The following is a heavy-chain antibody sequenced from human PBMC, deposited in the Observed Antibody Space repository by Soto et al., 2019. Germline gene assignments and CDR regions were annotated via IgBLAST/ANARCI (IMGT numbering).Heavy chain of an antibody. V-gene: IGHV1-46*01. J-gene: IGHJ4*02. CDR1: GYTFTSDY. CDR3: ARAVFVGVGATAY. CDR2: INPSGGST. Sequence: QVQLVQSGAEVKKPGASEKVSCKASGYTFTSDYMHWVRQAPGQGLEWMARINPSGGSTIYSQNFQDRLSVTRDTSTSTVYMELSSLRSEDTAVYYCARAVFVGVGATAYWGQGTLVTVSS. D-gene: IGHD1-26*01.